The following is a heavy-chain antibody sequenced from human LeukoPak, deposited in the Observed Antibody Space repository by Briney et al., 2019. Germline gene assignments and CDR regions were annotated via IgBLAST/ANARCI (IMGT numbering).Heavy chain of an antibody. CDR2: IYNGGTT. D-gene: IGHD4-17*01. CDR1: GFIFSSYS. V-gene: IGHV3-53*01. Sequence: GGSLRLSCAASGFIFSSYSMNWVRQAPGKGLEWVSVIYNGGTTYYADSVKGRFTISRDNSKNTLYLHMNRLRAEDTAVYYCARDYGDYGRQIWGQGTMVTVSS. CDR3: ARDYGDYGRQI. J-gene: IGHJ3*02.